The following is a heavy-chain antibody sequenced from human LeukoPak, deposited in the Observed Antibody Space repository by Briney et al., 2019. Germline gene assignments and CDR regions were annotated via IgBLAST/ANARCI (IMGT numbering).Heavy chain of an antibody. Sequence: SATLSLTCAVSGGSISSNNWGGSVRQPRGKGLEWIGKIYHRGRPNYNPPPKGRVTIPVDKPRNHFSLNLTAVTAATTAVYYCAKVRYIGGDNRPIDYWGQGTLVTVPS. CDR2: IYHRGRP. J-gene: IGHJ4*02. CDR3: AKVRYIGGDNRPIDY. CDR1: GGSISSNNW. V-gene: IGHV4-4*02. D-gene: IGHD6-19*01.